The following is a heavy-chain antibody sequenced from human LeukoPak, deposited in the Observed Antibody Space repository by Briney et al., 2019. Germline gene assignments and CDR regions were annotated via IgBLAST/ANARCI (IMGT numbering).Heavy chain of an antibody. CDR1: GGSFSGYY. D-gene: IGHD3-10*01. CDR3: ARLGYGSGISGAFDI. J-gene: IGHJ3*02. Sequence: SETLSLTCAVYGGSFSGYYWSWIRQPPGKGLEWIGEINHSGSTNYNPSLKSRVTISVDTSKNQFSLKLSPVTAANTAEYYCARLGYGSGISGAFDIWGQGTMVTVSS. CDR2: INHSGST. V-gene: IGHV4-34*01.